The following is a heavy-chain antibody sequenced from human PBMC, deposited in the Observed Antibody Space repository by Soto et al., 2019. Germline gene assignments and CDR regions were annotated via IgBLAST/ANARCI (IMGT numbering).Heavy chain of an antibody. Sequence: QVQLQESGPGLVKPSQTLSLTCTVSGGSISSGGYYWSWIRQHPGKGLEWIGYIYYSGSTYYNPTLQSRVTISVDTSKNPFSLXLXXXXXXXXXXXXXXXXXLTWGQGTLVTVSS. J-gene: IGHJ4*02. V-gene: IGHV4-31*03. CDR1: GGSISSGGYY. CDR3: XXXXXLT. CDR2: IYYSGST.